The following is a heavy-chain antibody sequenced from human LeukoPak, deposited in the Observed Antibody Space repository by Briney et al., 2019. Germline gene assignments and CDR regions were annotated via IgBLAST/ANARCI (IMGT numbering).Heavy chain of an antibody. Sequence: PGGSLRLSCAASGFTFSSYSMNWVRQAPGKGLEWVSYISHSSSTIYYADSVKGRFTISRDNAKNSLYLQMNSLRAEDTAVYYCARGTVSDYGDYTAVYWGQGTLVTVSS. V-gene: IGHV3-48*04. D-gene: IGHD4-17*01. CDR1: GFTFSSYS. J-gene: IGHJ4*02. CDR2: ISHSSSTI. CDR3: ARGTVSDYGDYTAVY.